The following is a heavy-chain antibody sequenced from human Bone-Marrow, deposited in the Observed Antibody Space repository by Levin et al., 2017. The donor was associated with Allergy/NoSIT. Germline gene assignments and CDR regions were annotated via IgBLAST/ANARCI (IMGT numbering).Heavy chain of an antibody. CDR2: INSYNGDT. CDR1: GYTFISYY. J-gene: IGHJ4*02. CDR3: ARGGLAYYFDA. D-gene: IGHD3/OR15-3a*01. Sequence: ASVKVSCKASGYTFISYYLHWVRQAPGQGLEWMGEINSYNGDTTYAQKFQGRVTMTRDTSAGTVEMEMRSLRSEDTAMYYCARGGLAYYFDAWGQGTLVTVSS. V-gene: IGHV1-46*01.